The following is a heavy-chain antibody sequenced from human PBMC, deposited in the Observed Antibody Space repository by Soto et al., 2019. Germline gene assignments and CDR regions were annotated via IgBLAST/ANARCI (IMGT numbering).Heavy chain of an antibody. V-gene: IGHV3-74*01. CDR3: AYGSGNDYNYAFDM. J-gene: IGHJ3*02. D-gene: IGHD3-10*01. Sequence: GGSLRLSCAASGFTFSTYWMHWVRQAPGKGLVWVSCISSDGSSTRYADSVKGRFIISRDNAKNTQYLKMNSLRAEDTAVYYCAYGSGNDYNYAFDMWGQGTMVTVSS. CDR1: GFTFSTYW. CDR2: ISSDGSST.